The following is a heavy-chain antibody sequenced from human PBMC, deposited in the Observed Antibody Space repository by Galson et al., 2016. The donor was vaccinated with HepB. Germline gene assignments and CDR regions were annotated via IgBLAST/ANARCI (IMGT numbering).Heavy chain of an antibody. D-gene: IGHD3-22*01. V-gene: IGHV1-18*04. J-gene: IGHJ4*02. Sequence: SVRVSCKASGYSFVGFGLTWVRQAPGQGLEWMGWIRPYNGVTDYAQKFQGRLTMTTDTSTNTAYLELRSMRSDDTAVYYCARLKLLFGYNQDGFDFWGQGTLVTVSS. CDR2: IRPYNGVT. CDR3: ARLKLLFGYNQDGFDF. CDR1: GYSFVGFG.